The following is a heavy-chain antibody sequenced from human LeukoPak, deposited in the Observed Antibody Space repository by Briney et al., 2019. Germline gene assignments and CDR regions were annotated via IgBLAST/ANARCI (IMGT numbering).Heavy chain of an antibody. CDR2: INHGGST. J-gene: IGHJ3*02. CDR3: ARVYCSSTSCYVPRRRDGYNYAGFLRAFDI. CDR1: GGSFSGYY. V-gene: IGHV4-34*01. Sequence: SETLSLTCAVYGGSFSGYYWSWIRQAPGKGLEWIGEINHGGSTNYNPSLKSRVTISVDTSKNQFSLKLSSVTAADTAVYYCARVYCSSTSCYVPRRRDGYNYAGFLRAFDIWGQGTMVTVSS. D-gene: IGHD2-2*01.